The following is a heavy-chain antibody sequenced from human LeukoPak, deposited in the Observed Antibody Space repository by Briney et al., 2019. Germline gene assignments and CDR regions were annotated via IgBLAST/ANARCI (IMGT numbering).Heavy chain of an antibody. D-gene: IGHD3-3*01. CDR1: GGSISSSSYY. J-gene: IGHJ4*02. V-gene: IGHV4-39*01. CDR3: ALFWSGYYYLDY. Sequence: SETLSLTCTVSGGSISSSSYYWGWIRQPPGKGLEWIGSIYYSGSTYYNPSLKSRVTISVDTSKNQFSLKLSSVTAADTAVYYCALFWSGYYYLDYWGQGTLVTVSS. CDR2: IYYSGST.